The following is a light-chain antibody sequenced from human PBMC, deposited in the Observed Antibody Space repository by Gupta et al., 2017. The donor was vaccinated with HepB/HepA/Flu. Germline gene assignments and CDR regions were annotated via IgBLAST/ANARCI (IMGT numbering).Light chain of an antibody. J-gene: IGLJ2*01. CDR2: RDD. V-gene: IGLV1-47*01. Sequence: QSVLTQPPSASGTPGQRVSTSFSGTDPNIGTNYVYWYQQLPGTAPKLLIQRDDQRPSGVPDRFSGSKSGTSASLAISGLRSEDEADYWCAATDDNLPGPNMVFGGGTKLTVL. CDR1: DPNIGTNY. CDR3: AATDDNLPGPNMV.